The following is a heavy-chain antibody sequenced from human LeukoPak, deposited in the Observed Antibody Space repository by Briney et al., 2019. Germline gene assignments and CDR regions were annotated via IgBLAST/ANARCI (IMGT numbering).Heavy chain of an antibody. D-gene: IGHD4-17*01. CDR1: GGSISSSSYY. Sequence: RSSETLSLTCTVSGGSISSSSYYWGRIRQPPGKGLEWIGSIYYSGSTYYNPSLKSRVTISVDTSKKQFSLKLSSVTAADTAVYYCARQVRDYGDPFDYWGQGTLVTVSS. CDR3: ARQVRDYGDPFDY. J-gene: IGHJ4*02. V-gene: IGHV4-39*01. CDR2: IYYSGST.